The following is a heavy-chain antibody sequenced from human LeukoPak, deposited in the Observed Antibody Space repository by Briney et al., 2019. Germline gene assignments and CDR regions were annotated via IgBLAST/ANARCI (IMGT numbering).Heavy chain of an antibody. CDR1: GFTFSSYA. D-gene: IGHD1-1*01. CDR2: ISGSGGST. Sequence: PGGSLRLSCAAPGFTFSSYAMSWVRQAPGKGLEWVSAISGSGGSTYYADSVKGRFTISRDNSKNTLYLQMNSLRAEDTAVYYCARAYKPVYWYFDLWGRGTLVTVSS. V-gene: IGHV3-23*01. J-gene: IGHJ2*01. CDR3: ARAYKPVYWYFDL.